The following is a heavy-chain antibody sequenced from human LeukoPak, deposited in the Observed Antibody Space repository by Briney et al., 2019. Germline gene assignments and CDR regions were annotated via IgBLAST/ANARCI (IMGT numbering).Heavy chain of an antibody. CDR3: ARGLWFGDENPPYFDY. V-gene: IGHV4-34*01. CDR2: INHSGST. J-gene: IGHJ4*02. Sequence: SETLSLTCAVYGGSFSDYYWSWIRQPPGKGLEWIGEINHSGSTNYNPALKSRVTMSVDTSNNQFSLRLSSVTAADTALYYCARGLWFGDENPPYFDYWGQGTLVTVSS. CDR1: GGSFSDYY. D-gene: IGHD3-10*01.